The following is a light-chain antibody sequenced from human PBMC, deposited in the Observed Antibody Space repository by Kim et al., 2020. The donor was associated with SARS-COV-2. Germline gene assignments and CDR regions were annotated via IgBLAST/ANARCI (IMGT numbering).Light chain of an antibody. CDR3: QSFDSNIQV. CDR1: SGSVVKNR. CDR2: EDN. J-gene: IGLJ2*01. V-gene: IGLV6-57*03. Sequence: GRAVTTSSTRTSGSVVKNRVRWYRQRPGVAPATVIYEDNQRPSGVPDRFSGSKDSSSNSASLTISGLKTEDEADYYCQSFDSNIQVFGGGTQLTVL.